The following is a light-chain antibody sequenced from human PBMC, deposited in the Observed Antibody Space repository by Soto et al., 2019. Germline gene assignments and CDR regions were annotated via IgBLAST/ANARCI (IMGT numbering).Light chain of an antibody. CDR1: QSVDRY. CDR2: DAY. V-gene: IGKV3-11*01. Sequence: EVVLTQSPDTLSLSPGETATLSCRASQSVDRYVAWYQQKLGQAPILLIYDAYTWAAAVAARFTGSGSATDFSLTITSLEPEDFAVYYGQQRAKWPNTFGPGTKVE. J-gene: IGKJ2*01. CDR3: QQRAKWPNT.